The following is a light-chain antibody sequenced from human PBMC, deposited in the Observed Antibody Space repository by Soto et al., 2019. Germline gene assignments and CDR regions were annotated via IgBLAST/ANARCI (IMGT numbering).Light chain of an antibody. CDR3: QHYGASPWT. CDR2: DAS. Sequence: EIVMTQSPATLSVSPGERATLSCRASQRVSRNLAWYQQKPGQAPRLLIYDASRRASGVPARFSGSGSGTDFTLTISRLEPEDFAVYYCQHYGASPWTFGQGTKVDIK. CDR1: QRVSRN. V-gene: IGKV3-20*01. J-gene: IGKJ1*01.